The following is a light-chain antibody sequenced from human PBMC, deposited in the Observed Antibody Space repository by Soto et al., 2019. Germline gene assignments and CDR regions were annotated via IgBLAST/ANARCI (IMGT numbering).Light chain of an antibody. CDR2: TVS. CDR3: QQCYSIPLT. Sequence: DIQMTQSPSSLSTSVGDRVTITCRASQNIGRNLNWYQQKPGKAPKLLIYTVSNLQTGVPLRFSGRGSGTEFTLTISALQPEDFATHYCQQCYSIPLTFGGGTKVDIK. CDR1: QNIGRN. V-gene: IGKV1-39*01. J-gene: IGKJ4*01.